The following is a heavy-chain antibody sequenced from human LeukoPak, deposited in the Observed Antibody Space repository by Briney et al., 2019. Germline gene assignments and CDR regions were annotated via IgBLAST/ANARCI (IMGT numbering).Heavy chain of an antibody. J-gene: IGHJ4*01. CDR1: EYTFTSYD. V-gene: IGHV1-8*01. D-gene: IGHD3-22*01. CDR2: MNPNSGNT. CDR3: PLYYDSSPGYFDY. Sequence: ASVKVSCRASEYTFTSYDINWVRQATGQGRDWMGWMNPNSGNTGYAQKFQGRVTMTRNTSISTAWMDMSSLRSAATAVYSCPLYYDSSPGYFDYWGPGTLVTVSS.